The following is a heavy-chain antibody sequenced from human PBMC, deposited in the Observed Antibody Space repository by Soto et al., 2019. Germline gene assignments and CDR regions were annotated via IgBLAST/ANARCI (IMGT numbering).Heavy chain of an antibody. Sequence: WGSLRLSCVASRLTFINYGIRCVRHSPLKWLEWVAVISYESISTVYRDSVRGRFTISRDNSRNTLYLHMNSLTPEDTAVYYCAREAGCSGTNCNVYFDYWGLGTLVTVSS. D-gene: IGHD2-15*01. CDR2: ISYESIST. J-gene: IGHJ4*01. V-gene: IGHV3-30*03. CDR1: RLTFINYG. CDR3: AREAGCSGTNCNVYFDY.